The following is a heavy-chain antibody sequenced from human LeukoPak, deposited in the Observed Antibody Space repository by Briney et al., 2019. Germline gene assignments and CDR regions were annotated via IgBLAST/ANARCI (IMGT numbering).Heavy chain of an antibody. CDR1: GGSISSYY. CDR3: ATAYDFWSGPDDY. D-gene: IGHD3-3*01. Sequence: SETLSLTCTVSGGSISSYYWSWIRQPPGKGLEWIGYIYYSGSTNYNPSLKSRVTISVDTSKNQFSLKLSSVTAADTAVYYCATAYDFWSGPDDYWGQGTLVTASS. J-gene: IGHJ4*02. CDR2: IYYSGST. V-gene: IGHV4-59*01.